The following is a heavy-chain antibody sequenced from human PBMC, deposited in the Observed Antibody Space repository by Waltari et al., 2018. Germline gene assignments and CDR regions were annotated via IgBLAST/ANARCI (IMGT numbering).Heavy chain of an antibody. CDR1: AFTLTPYA. CDR2: ISSSGDNA. D-gene: IGHD6-19*01. CDR3: AKRGGTGPVAVAGIHCDY. Sequence: QLLGSGGGFVEPSGSMRHSCTASAFTLTPYAVCWLRQAPGKGREWVSSISSSGDNAYYTDSVRGRFTISRDNSKNTLFLEVNSLRVEDTATYYCAKRGGTGPVAVAGIHCDYWGQGILVTVSS. J-gene: IGHJ4*02. V-gene: IGHV3-23*01.